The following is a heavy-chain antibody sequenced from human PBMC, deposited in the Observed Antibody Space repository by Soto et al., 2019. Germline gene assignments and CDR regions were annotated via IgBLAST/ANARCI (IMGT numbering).Heavy chain of an antibody. V-gene: IGHV3-23*01. CDR1: GFTFSSYA. J-gene: IGHJ4*02. Sequence: GGSLRLSCAASGFTFSSYAMSWVRQAPGKGLEWVSAISGSGGSTYYADSVKGRFTISRDNSKNTLYLQMNSLRAEDTAVYYCAKDAAYDYIWGSYPRNDYWGQGTLVTVSS. CDR3: AKDAAYDYIWGSYPRNDY. D-gene: IGHD3-16*02. CDR2: ISGSGGST.